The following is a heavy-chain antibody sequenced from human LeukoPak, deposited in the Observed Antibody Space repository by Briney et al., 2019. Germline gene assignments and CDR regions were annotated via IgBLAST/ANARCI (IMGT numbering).Heavy chain of an antibody. Sequence: APVKVSCKASGYTFTSFFIHWVRQAPGQGLEWMGIIRPRDGDTNYPQTFRDRLTLSRDTSTSTVYMTLSSLRSDDTAVYYCTREQPNTGGFQKWGQGTLVTVSS. J-gene: IGHJ4*02. V-gene: IGHV1-46*01. D-gene: IGHD1-1*01. CDR2: IRPRDGDT. CDR1: GYTFTSFF. CDR3: TREQPNTGGFQK.